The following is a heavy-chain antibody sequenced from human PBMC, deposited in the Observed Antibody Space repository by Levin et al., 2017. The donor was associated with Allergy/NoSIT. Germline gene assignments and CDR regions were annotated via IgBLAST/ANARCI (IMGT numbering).Heavy chain of an antibody. J-gene: IGHJ6*02. D-gene: IGHD3-9*01. CDR3: ARDHYDILTGYYRGYGMDV. CDR1: GFTISRNY. V-gene: IGHV3-53*01. CDR2: IYSSDST. Sequence: SGGSLRLSCAASGFTISRNYMSWVRQAPGRGLECVSVIYSSDSTYYADSVKGRFTISRDNSKNILYLQMNSLRAEDTAVYYCARDHYDILTGYYRGYGMDVWGQGTTVTVSS.